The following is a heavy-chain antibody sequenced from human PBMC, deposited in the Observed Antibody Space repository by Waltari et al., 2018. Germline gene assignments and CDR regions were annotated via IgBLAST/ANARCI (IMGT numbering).Heavy chain of an antibody. Sequence: QVHLVESGGGVVQQGGSLRLSCAAHGFNFTFFGIPWVRQAPGKGLEWIGYIYSSGTTNNNPSLKSRVTISVDTSKNQFSLKLSSVTAADTAVYYCAREVGGSSWSTTPRGDAFDIWGQGTMVTVSS. CDR3: AREVGGSSWSTTPRGDAFDI. J-gene: IGHJ3*02. D-gene: IGHD6-13*01. CDR1: GFNFTFFG. CDR2: IYSSGTT. V-gene: IGHV4-59*01.